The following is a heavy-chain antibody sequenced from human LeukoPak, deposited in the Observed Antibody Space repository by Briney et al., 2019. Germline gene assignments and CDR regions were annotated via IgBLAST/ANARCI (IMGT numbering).Heavy chain of an antibody. Sequence: GGSLRLSCAASGFAFTSYAMHWVRQAPGKGPEWVAVIWYDGSSKYYAESVKGRFTISRDNSKNTLYLLMDSLRAEDTALYYCAKSSSSLVAYYYYMDVWGKGTTVTVSS. CDR2: IWYDGSSK. CDR3: AKSSSSLVAYYYYMDV. V-gene: IGHV3-33*06. CDR1: GFAFTSYA. J-gene: IGHJ6*03.